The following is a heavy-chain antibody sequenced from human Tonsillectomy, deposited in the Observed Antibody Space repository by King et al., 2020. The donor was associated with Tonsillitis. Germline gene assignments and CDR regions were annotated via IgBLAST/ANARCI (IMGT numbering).Heavy chain of an antibody. CDR3: ARGLRSGLYSFDN. V-gene: IGHV4-39*07. J-gene: IGHJ4*02. Sequence: LQLQESGPGLVKPSETLSLTCTVSGGSISSSSDYWGWIRQPPGKGLEWIGSIYYSGSTYYNPPLKSRVTISVDTSKNRFSLKLSSVTAADTAVYYCARGLRSGLYSFDNWGQGTLVTVSS. D-gene: IGHD5-12*01. CDR2: IYYSGST. CDR1: GGSISSSSDY.